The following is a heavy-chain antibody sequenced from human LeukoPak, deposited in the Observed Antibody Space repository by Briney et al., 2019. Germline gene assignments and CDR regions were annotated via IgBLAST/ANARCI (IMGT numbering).Heavy chain of an antibody. V-gene: IGHV3-23*01. CDR3: ATPPRGITSSDY. CDR2: INSSDNNT. D-gene: IGHD3-10*01. Sequence: GGSLRPSCAASGFTFNYYAMSWVRQAPGKGLEWVSTINSSDNNTYYADSVKGRFTISRDNSKNTLYLQMNSLRAEDTAVYYCATPPRGITSSDYWGQGTLVTVSS. CDR1: GFTFNYYA. J-gene: IGHJ4*02.